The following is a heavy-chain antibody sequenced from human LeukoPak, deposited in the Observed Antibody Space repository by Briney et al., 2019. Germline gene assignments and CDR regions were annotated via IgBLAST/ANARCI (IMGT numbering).Heavy chain of an antibody. CDR1: GFTFSSYS. CDR2: ISSSSSYI. D-gene: IGHD5-12*01. CDR3: ARVGPSGYGSIYFDY. V-gene: IGHV3-21*01. Sequence: GGSLRLSCAASGFTFSSYSMNWVRQAPGKGLEWVSSISSSSSYIYYADSVKGRFTISRDNAKNSLYLQMNSLRAEDTAVYYCARVGPSGYGSIYFDYWGQGTLVTVSS. J-gene: IGHJ4*02.